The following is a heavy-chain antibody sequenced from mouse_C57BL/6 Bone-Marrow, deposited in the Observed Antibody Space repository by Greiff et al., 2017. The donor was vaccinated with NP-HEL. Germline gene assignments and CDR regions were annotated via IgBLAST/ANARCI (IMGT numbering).Heavy chain of an antibody. D-gene: IGHD2-4*01. Sequence: QVHVKQPGAELVRPGSSVKLSCKASGYTFTSYWMDWVKQRPGQGLEWIGNIYPSDSETHYNQKFKDKATLTVDKSSGTAYMQLSSLTSEDSAVYYCARGRYDYGFAYWGQGTLVTVSA. CDR2: IYPSDSET. J-gene: IGHJ3*01. CDR3: ARGRYDYGFAY. CDR1: GYTFTSYW. V-gene: IGHV1-61*01.